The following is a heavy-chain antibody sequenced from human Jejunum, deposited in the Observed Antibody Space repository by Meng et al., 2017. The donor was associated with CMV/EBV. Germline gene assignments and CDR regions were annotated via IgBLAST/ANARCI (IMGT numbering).Heavy chain of an antibody. CDR2: INPNSGGA. D-gene: IGHD3-3*01. CDR1: YTFTGHY. J-gene: IGHJ3*02. Sequence: YTFTGHYMHWVRQAPGQGLEWMGRINPNSGGANYAQKFQGRVTVTRDTSISTAYMELNRLRSDDTAVYYCASQGYDFWSGYYAFDIWGQGTKVTVSS. CDR3: ASQGYDFWSGYYAFDI. V-gene: IGHV1-2*02.